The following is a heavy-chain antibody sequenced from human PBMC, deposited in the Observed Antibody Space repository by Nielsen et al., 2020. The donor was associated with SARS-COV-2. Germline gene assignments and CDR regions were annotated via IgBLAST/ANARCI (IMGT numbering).Heavy chain of an antibody. CDR3: AKLHDAFDI. CDR1: GFTFSSYG. CDR2: ISYDGSNK. V-gene: IGHV3-30*18. D-gene: IGHD2-15*01. Sequence: GESLKISCAASGFTFSSYGMRWVRQAPGKGLEWVAVISYDGSNKYYADSVKGRFTISRDNSKNTLYLQMNSLRAEDTAVYYCAKLHDAFDIWGQGTMVTVSS. J-gene: IGHJ3*02.